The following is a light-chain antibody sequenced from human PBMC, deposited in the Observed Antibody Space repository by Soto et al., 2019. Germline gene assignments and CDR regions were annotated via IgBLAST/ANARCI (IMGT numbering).Light chain of an antibody. Sequence: AIQMTQSPSSLSASVGDRVNITCRASQAIKDDLVWYQQRPGKAPKLLVYRSSRLQNGVPSRFSGSGSGTDFTLTISSLQPEDFATYDCLQDYNYPYTFGQGTKLEI. CDR2: RSS. CDR1: QAIKDD. V-gene: IGKV1-6*01. CDR3: LQDYNYPYT. J-gene: IGKJ2*01.